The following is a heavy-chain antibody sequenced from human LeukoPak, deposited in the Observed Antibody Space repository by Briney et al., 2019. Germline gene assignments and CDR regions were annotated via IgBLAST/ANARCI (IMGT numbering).Heavy chain of an antibody. D-gene: IGHD3-10*01. J-gene: IGHJ4*02. Sequence: PGGSLRLSCAASGFTFSSYAMSWVRQAPGKGLEWVSSISGSGGSTYYADSVKGRFTISRYNSKNTLYLQMNSLRAEDTAVYYCAKSGERITMVRGVITYFDYWGQGTLVTVSS. CDR1: GFTFSSYA. V-gene: IGHV3-23*01. CDR2: ISGSGGST. CDR3: AKSGERITMVRGVITYFDY.